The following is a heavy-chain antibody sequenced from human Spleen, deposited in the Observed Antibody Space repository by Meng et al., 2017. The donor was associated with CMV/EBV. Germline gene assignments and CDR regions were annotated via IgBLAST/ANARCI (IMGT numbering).Heavy chain of an antibody. D-gene: IGHD6-13*01. V-gene: IGHV3-30*02. J-gene: IGHJ5*02. CDR1: GFIFSDYG. Sequence: GESLKISCAASGFIFSDYGMQWVRQAPGKGLEWVAFMRNDGSTKFYADSVKGRFAISRDNSKNTLYLEMNNLRIEDTAVYYCARDGAKYSSSWYRGHTKPNWFDPWGQGTLVTVSS. CDR3: ARDGAKYSSSWYRGHTKPNWFDP. CDR2: MRNDGSTK.